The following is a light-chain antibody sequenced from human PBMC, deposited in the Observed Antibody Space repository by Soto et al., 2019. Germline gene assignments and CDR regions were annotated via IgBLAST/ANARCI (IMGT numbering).Light chain of an antibody. CDR3: QQYSTYTGA. CDR1: QSISTW. CDR2: KAS. Sequence: DIQMTQSPSTLSASVGDRVTITCRASQSISTWLAWYQQKPGKAPKLLIYKASSSESGVPSRFSGSGFGTEFTLTISNLQPEDTATSSSQQYSTYTGAFGQGTKV. J-gene: IGKJ1*01. V-gene: IGKV1-5*03.